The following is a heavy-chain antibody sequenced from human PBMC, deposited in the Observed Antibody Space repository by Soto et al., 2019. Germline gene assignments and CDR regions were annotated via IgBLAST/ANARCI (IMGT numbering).Heavy chain of an antibody. Sequence: QVHLVQSGSEVKKPGSSVTVSCKASGGTFNTYTFSWVRQAPGQGLEWMGSILPIMGSVNYAHDFRGRFSITADPSTTTAYMELTSLTSHDTALYYCARIPRYSYTTSDPLDNWGQGTLVTVSS. CDR2: ILPIMGSV. CDR1: GGTFNTYT. J-gene: IGHJ4*02. V-gene: IGHV1-69*01. D-gene: IGHD2-15*01. CDR3: ARIPRYSYTTSDPLDN.